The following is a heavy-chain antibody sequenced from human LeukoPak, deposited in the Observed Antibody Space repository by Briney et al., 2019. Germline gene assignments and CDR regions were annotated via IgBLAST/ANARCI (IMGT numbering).Heavy chain of an antibody. CDR2: IYSGGST. CDR1: GFTVSSNY. D-gene: IGHD1-26*01. CDR3: AKGKGSGSDPFYSYYYMDV. V-gene: IGHV3-53*05. Sequence: GGSLRLSCAASGFTVSSNYMSWVRQAPGKGLEWVSVIYSGGSTYYADSVKGRFTISRDNSKNTLYLQMNSLRAEDTAVYYCAKGKGSGSDPFYSYYYMDVWGKGTTVTVSS. J-gene: IGHJ6*03.